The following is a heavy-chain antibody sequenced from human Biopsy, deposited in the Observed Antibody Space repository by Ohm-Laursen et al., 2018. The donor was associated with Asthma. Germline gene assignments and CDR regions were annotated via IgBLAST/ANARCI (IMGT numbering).Heavy chain of an antibody. V-gene: IGHV1-3*04. CDR1: GYNFISFA. D-gene: IGHD3-9*01. CDR3: ARTYYDFLTGQVKDVFGV. J-gene: IGHJ3*01. Sequence: GASVKVSCKASGYNFISFAIHWVRQAPGQRLEWMGWVNTGNGDTKYSQKFQGRLTITRDTSASTAYMELRSLRSEDTATYYCARTYYDFLTGQVKDVFGVWGQGTMVTVSS. CDR2: VNTGNGDT.